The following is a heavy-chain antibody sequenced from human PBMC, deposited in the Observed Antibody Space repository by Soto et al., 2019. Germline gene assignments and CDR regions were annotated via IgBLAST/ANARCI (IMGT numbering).Heavy chain of an antibody. V-gene: IGHV3-33*01. CDR1: GFTFSSYG. Sequence: QVQLVESGGGVVQPGRSLRLSCAASGFTFSSYGMHWVRQAPGKGLEWVAVIWYDGSNKYYADSVKGRFTISRDNSKNTLYLQMNSLRAEDTAVYYCARESMTTVVTPGYFDYWGQGTLVTVSS. CDR3: ARESMTTVVTPGYFDY. CDR2: IWYDGSNK. D-gene: IGHD4-17*01. J-gene: IGHJ4*02.